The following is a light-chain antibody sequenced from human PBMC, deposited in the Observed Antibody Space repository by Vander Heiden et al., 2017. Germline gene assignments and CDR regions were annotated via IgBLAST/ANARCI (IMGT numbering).Light chain of an antibody. Sequence: EIVMTQSPATLSVSPGERATLSCRASQSVSSNLAWYQQKPGQAPRLLIYGASTRATGIPARFSGSGSGTEFTLTISSLQSEDFAVYYCQHPGTFGGGTKVEIK. J-gene: IGKJ4*01. CDR3: QHPGT. CDR1: QSVSSN. V-gene: IGKV3-15*01. CDR2: GAS.